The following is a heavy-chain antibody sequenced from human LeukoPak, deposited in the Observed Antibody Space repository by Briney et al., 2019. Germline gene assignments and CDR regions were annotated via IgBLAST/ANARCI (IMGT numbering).Heavy chain of an antibody. CDR1: GFTVSSNY. Sequence: GGSLRLSCAASGFTVSSNYMSWVRQAPGKGLEWVSVIYSGGSTYYADSVKGRFTISRDNSKNTLYLQMNSLRVEDTAVYFCARDPGAFPYFFDYWGQGTLVTVSS. D-gene: IGHD4/OR15-4a*01. J-gene: IGHJ4*02. CDR2: IYSGGST. CDR3: ARDPGAFPYFFDY. V-gene: IGHV3-53*01.